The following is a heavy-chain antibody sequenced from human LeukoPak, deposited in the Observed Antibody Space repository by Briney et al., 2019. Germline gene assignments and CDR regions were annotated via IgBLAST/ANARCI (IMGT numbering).Heavy chain of an antibody. J-gene: IGHJ4*02. D-gene: IGHD6-13*01. CDR1: GFTFSNYW. CDR2: ISSDESIT. CDR3: ARGDGGSSWYFDFDY. Sequence: QTGGSLRLSCAASGFTFSNYWMHWVRQAPGKGLVWVSRISSDESITSYADSVKGRFTISRDNAKNTLFLQMNGLRAEDTAVYYCARGDGGSSWYFDFDYWGQGTLVTVSS. V-gene: IGHV3-74*01.